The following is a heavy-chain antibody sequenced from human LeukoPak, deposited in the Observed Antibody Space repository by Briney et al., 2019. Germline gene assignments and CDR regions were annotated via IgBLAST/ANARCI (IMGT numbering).Heavy chain of an antibody. CDR3: ARGLTAYQAYYGLDV. CDR1: GDGVSSNSAA. D-gene: IGHD1-20*01. CDR2: TYYRSMWYN. V-gene: IGHV6-1*01. J-gene: IGHJ6*02. Sequence: SQTLSLTCAISGDGVSSNSAAWNWITQSPSRGLEWLGRTYYRSMWYNDYAASVKSRVTINRDTSKNQFSLQLNSVTPDDSAVYYCARGLTAYQAYYGLDVWGQGTTVTVSS.